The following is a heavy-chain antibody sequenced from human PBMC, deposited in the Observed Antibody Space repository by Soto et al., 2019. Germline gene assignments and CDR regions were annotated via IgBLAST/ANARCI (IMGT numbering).Heavy chain of an antibody. CDR1: GGSISSVGYY. CDR3: ARDSRPYYDFWSGYYYGMDV. CDR2: IYYSGST. J-gene: IGHJ6*02. D-gene: IGHD3-3*01. V-gene: IGHV4-31*03. Sequence: QVQLQESGPGLVKPSQTLSLTCTVSGGSISSVGYYWSWIRQHPGKVLEWIGYIYYSGSTYYNPSLKSRVTISVDTSKNQFSLKLSSVTAADTAVYYCARDSRPYYDFWSGYYYGMDVWGQGTTVTVSS.